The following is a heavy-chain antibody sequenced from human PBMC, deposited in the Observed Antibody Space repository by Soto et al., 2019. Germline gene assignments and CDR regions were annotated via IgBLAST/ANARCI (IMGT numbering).Heavy chain of an antibody. J-gene: IGHJ4*02. V-gene: IGHV1-3*01. Sequence: ASVKVSCKASGYTFTSYAMHWVRQAPGQRLEWMGWINAGNGNTKYSRKFQGRVTITRDTSASTAYMELSSLRSEDTAVYYCARAGYCSSTSCFRAFGYWGQGTLVTVSS. CDR2: INAGNGNT. CDR3: ARAGYCSSTSCFRAFGY. D-gene: IGHD2-2*01. CDR1: GYTFTSYA.